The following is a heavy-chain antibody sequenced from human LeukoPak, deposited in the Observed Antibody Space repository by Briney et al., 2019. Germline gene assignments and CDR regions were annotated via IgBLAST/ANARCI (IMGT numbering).Heavy chain of an antibody. Sequence: GGSLRLSCAASGFTVSSNYMSWVRQAPGKGLEWVSVIYSGGSTYYADSVKGRFTISRDNFKNTLYLQMNSLRAEDTAVYYCAREAYYDSSGYYYGGDYFDYWGQGTLVTVSS. CDR3: AREAYYDSSGYYYGGDYFDY. CDR1: GFTVSSNY. CDR2: IYSGGST. V-gene: IGHV3-66*02. J-gene: IGHJ4*02. D-gene: IGHD3-22*01.